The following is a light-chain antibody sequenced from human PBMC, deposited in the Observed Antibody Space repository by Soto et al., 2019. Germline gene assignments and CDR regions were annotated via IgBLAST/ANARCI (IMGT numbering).Light chain of an antibody. V-gene: IGKV1-9*01. Sequence: DIQLTQSPSFLSASVGDRVTITCRASQGISSYLAWYQQKPGKAPKVLIYAASTLQSGVPSRFSGSGSGTEFTLTISSLQPEDFAPYRWQQLNSYPALTFGGGTKVEIK. J-gene: IGKJ4*01. CDR2: AAS. CDR3: QQLNSYPALT. CDR1: QGISSY.